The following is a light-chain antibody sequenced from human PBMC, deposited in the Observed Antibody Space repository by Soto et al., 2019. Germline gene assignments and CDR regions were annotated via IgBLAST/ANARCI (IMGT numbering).Light chain of an antibody. J-gene: IGKJ1*01. Sequence: EIVLTQSPGTLSLSPGERATLSCRASQSVSSSYLAWYQQKPGQAPRLLIYGASSRATGIPDRFSGSGSGTYFTLPISRLEPEDFAVYYSQQYGSSPTWTFGQGTKVEIK. V-gene: IGKV3-20*01. CDR1: QSVSSSY. CDR2: GAS. CDR3: QQYGSSPTWT.